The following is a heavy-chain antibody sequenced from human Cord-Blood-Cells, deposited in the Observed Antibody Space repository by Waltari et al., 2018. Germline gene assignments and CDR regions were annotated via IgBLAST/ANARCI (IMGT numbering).Heavy chain of an antibody. CDR2: IISSSIYI. V-gene: IGHV3-21*01. CDR3: AREGIAAAGTDY. Sequence: EVQLVESGGGLVKPGGSLRLSCAASGFTFSSYSMNWVRQAPGKGLEWVSSIISSSIYIYYADSVKGRFTISRDNAKNALYLQMNSLRAEDTAVYYCAREGIAAAGTDYWGQGTLVTVSS. D-gene: IGHD6-13*01. J-gene: IGHJ4*02. CDR1: GFTFSSYS.